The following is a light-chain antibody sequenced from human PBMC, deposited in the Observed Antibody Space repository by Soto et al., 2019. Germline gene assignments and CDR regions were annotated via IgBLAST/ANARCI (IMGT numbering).Light chain of an antibody. V-gene: IGKV3-15*01. CDR2: GAS. J-gene: IGKJ1*01. Sequence: EIVMTQSPASLSVSPRETATLSCRASQSINRYLAWYQHKPGQAPRLLIHGASTRATGVPARFSGSGSGTEFTLTITGLQSEDSAVYYCQQYGSSLTFGQGTKVDIK. CDR3: QQYGSSLT. CDR1: QSINRY.